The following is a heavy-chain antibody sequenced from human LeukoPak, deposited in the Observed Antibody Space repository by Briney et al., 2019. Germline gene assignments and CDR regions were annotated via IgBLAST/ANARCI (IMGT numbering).Heavy chain of an antibody. J-gene: IGHJ3*02. CDR3: ARDVHDLDLFLPHHDAFDI. V-gene: IGHV1-8*01. D-gene: IGHD2-21*01. CDR2: MNPNSGNT. CDR1: GYTFTSYD. Sequence: ASVTVSCKASGYTFTSYDINWVRQATGQGLGWMGWMNPNSGNTRYAQKFQGRATMTRNTSISTAYMELSSLRSEDTAVYYCARDVHDLDLFLPHHDAFDIWGQGTMVTVSS.